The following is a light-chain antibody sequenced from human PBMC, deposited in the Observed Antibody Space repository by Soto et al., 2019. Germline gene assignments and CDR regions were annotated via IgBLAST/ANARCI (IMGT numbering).Light chain of an antibody. CDR2: GAS. V-gene: IGKV3-20*01. Sequence: ELVLTHTPGTLSLSPGQRATLSCRASQSVSSRYLARYQQKPGEAPRLLIYGASSRATGIPDRFSGSGSGTDFTLTISRLEPEDFAVYYCQQYGSSPPWTFGQGTKVDI. J-gene: IGKJ1*01. CDR3: QQYGSSPPWT. CDR1: QSVSSRY.